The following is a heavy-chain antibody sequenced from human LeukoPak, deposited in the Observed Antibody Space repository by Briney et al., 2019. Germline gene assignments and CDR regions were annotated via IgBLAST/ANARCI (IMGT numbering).Heavy chain of an antibody. D-gene: IGHD6-19*01. V-gene: IGHV4-34*01. CDR2: INHSGST. Sequence: SETLSLTCAVYGGSFSGYYWSWIRQPPGKGLEWIGEINHSGSTNYNPSLKSRVTISVDTSKNQFSLKLSSVTAADTAVYYCARGRIAVAGNPFQHWGQGTLVTVSS. J-gene: IGHJ1*01. CDR1: GGSFSGYY. CDR3: ARGRIAVAGNPFQH.